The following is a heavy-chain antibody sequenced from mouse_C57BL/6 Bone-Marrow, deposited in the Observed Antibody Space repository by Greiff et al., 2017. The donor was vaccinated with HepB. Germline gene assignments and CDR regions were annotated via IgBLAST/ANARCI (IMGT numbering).Heavy chain of an antibody. V-gene: IGHV14-4*01. D-gene: IGHD1-1*01. Sequence: DVKLQESGAELVRPGASVKLSCTASGFNIKDDYMHWVKQRPEQGLEWIGWIDPENGDTEYASKFQGKATITADTSSNTAYLQLSSLTSEDTAVYYCTRLRWFAYWGQGTLVTVSA. CDR3: TRLRWFAY. CDR1: GFNIKDDY. J-gene: IGHJ3*01. CDR2: IDPENGDT.